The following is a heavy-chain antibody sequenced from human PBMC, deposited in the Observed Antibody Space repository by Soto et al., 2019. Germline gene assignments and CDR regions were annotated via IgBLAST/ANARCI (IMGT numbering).Heavy chain of an antibody. D-gene: IGHD1-26*01. CDR1: GDAFTNYI. V-gene: IGHV1-69*01. J-gene: IGHJ4*02. Sequence: QMQLVQSGAEVKKPGSSVKVSCKASGDAFTNYIFDWVRQAPGQGLEWMGGIIPMFGTPKYAQTFQDRVTISADVSTGTAYLELTSLRFDDTAVYYCARGRDQPPVGLYFDSWGEGTRVTVSS. CDR3: ARGRDQPPVGLYFDS. CDR2: IIPMFGTP.